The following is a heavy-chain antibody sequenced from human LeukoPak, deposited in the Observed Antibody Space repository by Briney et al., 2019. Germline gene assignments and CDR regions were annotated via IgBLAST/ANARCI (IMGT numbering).Heavy chain of an antibody. J-gene: IGHJ4*02. V-gene: IGHV1-8*01. CDR1: GYTFTSYD. D-gene: IGHD4-17*01. Sequence: ASVKVSCKASGYTFTSYDINWVRQATGQGLEWVGWMNPNSGNTGSAQKFQGRVSMTRDTSISTAYMELSSLRSEDTAIYYCARAAGDLDYWGQVTLVTVSS. CDR2: MNPNSGNT. CDR3: ARAAGDLDY.